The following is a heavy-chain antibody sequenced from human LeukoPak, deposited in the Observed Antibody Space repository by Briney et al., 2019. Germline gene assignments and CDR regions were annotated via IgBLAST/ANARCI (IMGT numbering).Heavy chain of an antibody. Sequence: ASVKVSCKASGYTFTHYGVSWVRQAPGQGLEWVGWVTAYKGKTNYAQKLQGRVTMTTDTSTSTAYMELRSLRSDDTAVYYCARENRRRSSGSYYGMDVWGQGTTVTVSS. CDR3: ARENRRRSSGSYYGMDV. CDR2: VTAYKGKT. J-gene: IGHJ6*02. CDR1: GYTFTHYG. V-gene: IGHV1-18*01. D-gene: IGHD6-19*01.